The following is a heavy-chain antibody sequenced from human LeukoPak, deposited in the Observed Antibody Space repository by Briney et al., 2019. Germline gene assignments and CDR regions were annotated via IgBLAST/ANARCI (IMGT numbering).Heavy chain of an antibody. J-gene: IGHJ6*03. CDR1: GGSISSSSYS. CDR2: IYYSGST. Sequence: KPSETLSLTCTVSGGSISSSSYSWGWIRQPPGKGLEWIGSIYYSGSTYYNPSLKSRVTISVDTSKNQFSLKLSSVTAADTAVYYCARRPTYYYGSGSYYGALYYYYMDVWGKGTTVTVSS. CDR3: ARRPTYYYGSGSYYGALYYYYMDV. D-gene: IGHD3-10*01. V-gene: IGHV4-39*01.